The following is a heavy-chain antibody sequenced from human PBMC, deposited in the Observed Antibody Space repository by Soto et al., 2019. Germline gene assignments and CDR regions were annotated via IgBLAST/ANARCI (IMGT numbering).Heavy chain of an antibody. Sequence: PSQTLSLTCDISGDSVSSNSAGWNWIRQTPSRGLEWLGRTYYKSKWYYTYAASVKSRITVSPDTSKNQFSLQLTSVTPEDTAVYYCARGSWDGVSGHYYMHVWDKGTTVTVSS. CDR1: GDSVSSNSAG. CDR3: ARGSWDGVSGHYYMHV. D-gene: IGHD1-26*01. CDR2: TYYKSKWYY. J-gene: IGHJ6*03. V-gene: IGHV6-1*01.